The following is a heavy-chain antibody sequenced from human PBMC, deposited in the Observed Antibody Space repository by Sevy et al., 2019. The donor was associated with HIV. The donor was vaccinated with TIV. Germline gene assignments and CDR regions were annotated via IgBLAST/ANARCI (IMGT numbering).Heavy chain of an antibody. V-gene: IGHV3-23*01. J-gene: IGHJ6*02. CDR3: ELPPSSALARGLAYSHALDV. Sequence: GGSLRLSCAASGFTFSSYAVSWVRQAPGKGLEWVSTISDNGGSTFYADSVRGRFTISRDNPKNTLYLQMNYLRVEDTAVYYCELPPSSALARGLAYSHALDVWGQGTTVTVSS. D-gene: IGHD3-10*01. CDR1: GFTFSSYA. CDR2: ISDNGGST.